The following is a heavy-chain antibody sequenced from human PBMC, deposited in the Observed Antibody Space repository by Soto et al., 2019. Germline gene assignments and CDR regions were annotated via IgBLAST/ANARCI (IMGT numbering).Heavy chain of an antibody. CDR1: GFAFSSYG. CDR3: ARVGDMVYYYYGMDV. D-gene: IGHD5-12*01. V-gene: IGHV3-33*01. CDR2: IWYDGSNK. Sequence: GGSLRLSCAASGFAFSSYGMHWVRQAPGKGLEWVAVIWYDGSNKYYADSVKGRFTISRDNSKNTLYLQMNSLRAEDTAVYYCARVGDMVYYYYGMDVWGQGTTVTVSS. J-gene: IGHJ6*02.